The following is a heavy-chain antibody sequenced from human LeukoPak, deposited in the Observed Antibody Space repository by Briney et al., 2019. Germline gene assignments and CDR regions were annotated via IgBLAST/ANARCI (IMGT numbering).Heavy chain of an antibody. V-gene: IGHV3-33*01. CDR1: GFTFSSYG. D-gene: IGHD2-2*01. CDR3: ARAPMYCSSTSCYLDY. Sequence: QPGGSLRLSCAASGFTFSSYGMHWVRQAPGKGLEWVAVTWYDGSNKYYADSVKGRFTISRDNPKNTLYLQMNSLRAEDTAVYYRARAPMYCSSTSCYLDYWGQGTLVTVSS. J-gene: IGHJ4*02. CDR2: TWYDGSNK.